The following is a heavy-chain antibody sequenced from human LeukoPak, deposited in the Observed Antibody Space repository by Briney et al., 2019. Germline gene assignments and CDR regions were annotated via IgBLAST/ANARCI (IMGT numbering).Heavy chain of an antibody. V-gene: IGHV4-61*02. CDR3: ARTITASTIYAFDI. Sequence: PSGTLSLTCTVSGGSISSGSYYWSWIRQPAGKGLEWIGRIYTSGSTNYNPSLKSRVTISVDTSKNQFSLKLSSVTAADTAVYYCARTITASTIYAFDIWGQGTMVTVSS. CDR2: IYTSGST. D-gene: IGHD1-14*01. CDR1: GGSISSGSYY. J-gene: IGHJ3*02.